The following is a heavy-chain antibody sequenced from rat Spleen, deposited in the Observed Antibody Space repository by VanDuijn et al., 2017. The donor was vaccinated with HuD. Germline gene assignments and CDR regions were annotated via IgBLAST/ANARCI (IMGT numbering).Heavy chain of an antibody. CDR2: IIYDGST. Sequence: EVQLVESGGGLVQPGRSLKLSCAASGFTFSDYGMAWVRQAPKKGLEWVATIIYDGSTYYRDSVKGRFTISRDNAKSTLYLQMDGLRSEDTATYYCARPRMYTTDYPNWFAYWGQGTLVTVSS. V-gene: IGHV5-17*01. CDR1: GFTFSDYG. D-gene: IGHD1-6*01. CDR3: ARPRMYTTDYPNWFAY. J-gene: IGHJ3*01.